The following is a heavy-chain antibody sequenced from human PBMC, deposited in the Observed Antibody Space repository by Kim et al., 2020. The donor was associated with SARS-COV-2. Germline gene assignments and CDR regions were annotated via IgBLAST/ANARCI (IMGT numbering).Heavy chain of an antibody. V-gene: IGHV3-30*18. J-gene: IGHJ6*02. D-gene: IGHD6-19*01. CDR3: AKEDSSGWIYYYYYGMDV. Sequence: GGSLRLSCAASGFTFSSYGMHWVRQAPGKGLEWVAVISYDGSNKYYADSVKGRFTISRDNSKNTLYLQMNSLRAEDTAVYYCAKEDSSGWIYYYYYGMDVWGHGTTVTVSS. CDR2: ISYDGSNK. CDR1: GFTFSSYG.